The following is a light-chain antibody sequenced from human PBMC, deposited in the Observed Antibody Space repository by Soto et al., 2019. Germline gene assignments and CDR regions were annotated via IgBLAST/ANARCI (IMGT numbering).Light chain of an antibody. CDR3: AAWDDRLNGYV. CDR2: SNN. V-gene: IGLV1-44*01. CDR1: SSNIGINT. J-gene: IGLJ1*01. Sequence: QSVLTQPPSASGTPGHRVTISCSGGSSNIGINTVNWYQQLPRTAPKLLIYSNNQRPSGVPDRFSGSRSGTSASLAISGLQSGDEADYYCAAWDDRLNGYVFGTGTKSPS.